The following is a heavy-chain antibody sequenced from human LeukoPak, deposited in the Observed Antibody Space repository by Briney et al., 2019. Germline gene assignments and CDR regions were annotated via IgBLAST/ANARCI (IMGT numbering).Heavy chain of an antibody. J-gene: IGHJ4*02. V-gene: IGHV3-21*01. D-gene: IGHD3-9*01. CDR1: GFTFSSYS. CDR2: ISSSSSYI. CDR3: ASNNLRDWYYFDY. Sequence: GGSLRLSCAASGFTFSSYSMNWVRQAPGKGLEWVSPISSSSSYIYYADSVKGRFTISRDNAKNSLYLQMNSLRAEDTAVYYCASNNLRDWYYFDYWGQGTLVTVSS.